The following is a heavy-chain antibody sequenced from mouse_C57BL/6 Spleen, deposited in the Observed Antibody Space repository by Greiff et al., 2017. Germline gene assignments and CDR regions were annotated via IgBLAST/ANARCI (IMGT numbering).Heavy chain of an antibody. CDR3: ARGDIKTTVVAPDY. D-gene: IGHD1-1*01. Sequence: QVQLQQSGAELMKPGAPVKLSGKATGYTFTATWIEWVKRRPGHGLEWIGEILPGSGSTNYNEKFKGKATFTADTSSNTAYMQLSSLTTEDSAIYYCARGDIKTTVVAPDYWGQGTTLTVSS. CDR2: ILPGSGST. J-gene: IGHJ2*01. CDR1: GYTFTATW. V-gene: IGHV1-9*01.